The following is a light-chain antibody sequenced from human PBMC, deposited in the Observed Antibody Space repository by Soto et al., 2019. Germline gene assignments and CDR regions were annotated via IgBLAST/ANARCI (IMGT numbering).Light chain of an antibody. J-gene: IGLJ1*01. Sequence: QSALTQPASVSGSPGQSITISCTGTSSDVSGYNYVSWYQQHPGKAPKLMIYDVSNRPSGVSNRFSGSKSGNTASLTISGLHAEDEADYYCSSYTSSSTSVFGTGTKLTVL. CDR3: SSYTSSSTSV. CDR1: SSDVSGYNY. V-gene: IGLV2-14*01. CDR2: DVS.